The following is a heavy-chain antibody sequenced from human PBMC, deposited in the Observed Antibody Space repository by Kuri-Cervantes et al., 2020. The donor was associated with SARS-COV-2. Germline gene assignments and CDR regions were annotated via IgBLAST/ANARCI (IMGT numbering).Heavy chain of an antibody. CDR2: INPNSGGT. D-gene: IGHD3-16*02. CDR3: ARGPSWNYIWGTYRGEWNTFAI. J-gene: IGHJ3*02. Sequence: ASVKVSCKASGYTFTGYCMHWVRQAPGQGLEWMGWINPNSGGTNYAQKFQGWVTMTRDTSICTVYMELSRLRSDDTAVYYCARGPSWNYIWGTYRGEWNTFAIWGQGTMVTVSS. V-gene: IGHV1-2*04. CDR1: GYTFTGYC.